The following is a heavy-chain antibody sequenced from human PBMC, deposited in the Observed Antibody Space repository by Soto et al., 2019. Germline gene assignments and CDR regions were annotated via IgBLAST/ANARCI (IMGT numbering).Heavy chain of an antibody. D-gene: IGHD6-13*01. V-gene: IGHV2-5*02. CDR3: AYRQDYRSSWDSGWFDP. CDR1: GFSLSTNGVG. CDR2: IYWDDDK. Sequence: QITLKESGPTLVEPTQTLTLTCAFSGFSLSTNGVGVGWIRQPPGKALEWLAFIYWDDDKRYSPSLRTRLTIIKDTSINQVVLIMTNMDPVDTGIYHCAYRQDYRSSWDSGWFDPWGQGTLVTVSS. J-gene: IGHJ5*02.